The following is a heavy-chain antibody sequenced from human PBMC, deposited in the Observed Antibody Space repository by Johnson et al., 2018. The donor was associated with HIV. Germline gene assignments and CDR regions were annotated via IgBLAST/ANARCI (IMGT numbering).Heavy chain of an antibody. V-gene: IGHV3-30-3*01. Sequence: QEQLVESGGGVVQPGRSLRLSCAASGFTFSSYAVHWVRQAPGKGLEWVAIISYDGSNKYYADSVKGRFTISRDDSKSIAYLQMNSLRAEDTALYSCARVGVDDAFDFWGQGTMVTVSS. CDR3: ARVGVDDAFDF. D-gene: IGHD2-15*01. CDR1: GFTFSSYA. J-gene: IGHJ3*01. CDR2: ISYDGSNK.